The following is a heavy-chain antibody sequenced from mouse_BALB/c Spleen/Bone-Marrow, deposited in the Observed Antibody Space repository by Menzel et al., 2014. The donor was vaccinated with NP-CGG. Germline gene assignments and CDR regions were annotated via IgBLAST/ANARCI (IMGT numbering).Heavy chain of an antibody. Sequence: VQLKQSGPELVKPGASVKMSCKAFGYAFTSYVMHWVKQKPGQGLEWIGYINPYNDGSKYNEKFEDKATLTSDKSSSTAYMELSSLTSEDSAVYYCTREAASPLAYWGQGTLVTVSA. CDR1: GYAFTSYV. CDR2: INPYNDGS. J-gene: IGHJ3*01. CDR3: TREAASPLAY. D-gene: IGHD6-1*01. V-gene: IGHV1-14*01.